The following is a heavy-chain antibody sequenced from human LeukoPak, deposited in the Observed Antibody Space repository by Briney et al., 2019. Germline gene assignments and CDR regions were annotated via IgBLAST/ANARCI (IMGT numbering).Heavy chain of an antibody. CDR2: TYYRSKWYN. CDR3: ASAGVVVPAALGDAFDI. V-gene: IGHV6-1*01. J-gene: IGHJ3*02. CDR1: GDSVSSNSAA. Sequence: SQTLSLTCAISGDSVSSNSAAWNWIRQSPSRGLEWLGRTYYRSKWYNDYAVSVKSRITINPDTSKNQFSLQLNSVTPEDTAVYYCASAGVVVPAALGDAFDIWGQGTMVTASS. D-gene: IGHD2-2*01.